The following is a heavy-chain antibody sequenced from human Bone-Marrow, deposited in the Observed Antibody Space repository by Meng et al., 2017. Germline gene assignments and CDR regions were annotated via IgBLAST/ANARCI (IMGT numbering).Heavy chain of an antibody. CDR3: ARDPDELLGANFHF. V-gene: IGHV3-7*01. Sequence: GESLKISCAASGFTFSGYWMSWVRQAPGKGPEWVANTKEDGSTKDYVDSVKGRFTISRDNAKNSLYLQMSSLRAEDTAIYYCARDPDELLGANFHFWGQGSLVTVSS. CDR1: GFTFSGYW. J-gene: IGHJ4*02. D-gene: IGHD1-26*01. CDR2: TKEDGSTK.